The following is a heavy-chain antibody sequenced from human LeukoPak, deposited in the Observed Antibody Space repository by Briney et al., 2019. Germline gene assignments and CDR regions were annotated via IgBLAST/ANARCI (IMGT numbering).Heavy chain of an antibody. J-gene: IGHJ4*02. CDR2: YDPEDGET. D-gene: IGHD3-16*01. CDR1: VYTLRDLY. Sequence: ASVTVSLLGSVYTLRDLYMQGVRPATGKGRAWMGGYDPEDGETILAQKFQGRVTMTEDTSSDISYLELTSLRSDDTAVYYCATEPNWGPGTGAWGQGNLVTVSS. CDR3: ATEPNWGPGTGA. V-gene: IGHV1-24*01.